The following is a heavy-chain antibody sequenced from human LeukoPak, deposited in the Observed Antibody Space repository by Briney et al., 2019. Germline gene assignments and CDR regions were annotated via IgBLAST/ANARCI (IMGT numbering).Heavy chain of an antibody. CDR1: GYTLTRYS. CDR2: INPNNGGT. D-gene: IGHD2-2*01. Sequence: ASVKVSCKASGYTLTRYSMHWVRQAPGQGLEWMGWINPNNGGTNYAQKFLGRVTLTRDTSISTAYMELSRLTSDDTAVYFCARVDRYQPLLNLDYWGQGTLVTVSS. J-gene: IGHJ4*02. CDR3: ARVDRYQPLLNLDY. V-gene: IGHV1-2*02.